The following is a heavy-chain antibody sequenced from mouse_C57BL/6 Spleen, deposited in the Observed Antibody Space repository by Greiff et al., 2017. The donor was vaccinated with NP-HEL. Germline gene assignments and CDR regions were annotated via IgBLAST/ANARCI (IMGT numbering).Heavy chain of an antibody. CDR3: ARQGYYGSSYWYCDV. D-gene: IGHD1-1*01. Sequence: EVQLVESGGDLVKPGGSLKLSCAASGFTFSSYGMSWVRQTPDKRLEWVATISSGGSYTYYPDSVKGRFTISRDNAKNTLYLQMSSLKSEDTAMYYCARQGYYGSSYWYCDVWGTGTTVTVSS. CDR2: ISSGGSYT. J-gene: IGHJ1*03. CDR1: GFTFSSYG. V-gene: IGHV5-6*01.